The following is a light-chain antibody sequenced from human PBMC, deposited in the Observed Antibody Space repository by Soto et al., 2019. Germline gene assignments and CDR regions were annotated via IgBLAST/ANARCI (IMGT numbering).Light chain of an antibody. CDR3: QQSYSTPFT. CDR1: QSINSY. CDR2: AAS. Sequence: DIQMTQSPSSLSASVGDRVTITCRASQSINSYLNWYQQKPGKVPKLLIFAASSLQSAVAATFSGSGSGTDFNLTISTLQPEDSATFYCQQSYSTPFTFGPGTKVDIK. V-gene: IGKV1-39*01. J-gene: IGKJ3*01.